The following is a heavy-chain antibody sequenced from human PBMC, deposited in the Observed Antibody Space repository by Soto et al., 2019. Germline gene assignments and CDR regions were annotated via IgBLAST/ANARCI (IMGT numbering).Heavy chain of an antibody. CDR2: IYYSGTK. CDR3: AREKEDASGNYNAFDI. V-gene: IGHV4-31*03. D-gene: IGHD4-4*01. Sequence: QVQLQESGPGLVKPSQTLSLTCTVSGDSINNGGCYWSWLRQLPGKGLEWIGYIYYSGTKYYNPSLKSRVSMSVYTSNNQVSLKLTSVTAADTAVYYCAREKEDASGNYNAFDIWGQGTVVTVSS. J-gene: IGHJ3*02. CDR1: GDSINNGGCY.